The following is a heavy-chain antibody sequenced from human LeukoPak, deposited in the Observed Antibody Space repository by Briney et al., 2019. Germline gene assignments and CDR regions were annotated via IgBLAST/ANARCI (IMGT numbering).Heavy chain of an antibody. CDR2: ISGSSSTI. V-gene: IGHV3-48*01. CDR3: ARDSYGDRGFDY. Sequence: GGSLRLSCAASGFTFSSYSMNWVRQAPGKGLEWVSYISGSSSTIYYADSVKGRFTISRDNAKNSLYLQMNSLRAEDTAVYYCARDSYGDRGFDYWGQGTLVTVSS. CDR1: GFTFSSYS. D-gene: IGHD4-17*01. J-gene: IGHJ4*02.